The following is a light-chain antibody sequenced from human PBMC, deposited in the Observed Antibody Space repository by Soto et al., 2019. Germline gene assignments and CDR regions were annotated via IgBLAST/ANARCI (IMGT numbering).Light chain of an antibody. Sequence: DIVMTQSPDSLAVSLGEGATFNCKSSQSILDRSKNKYYLAWYQQKSGQPPKLLIYWASLRESGVPDRFTGSGSGTDFTLTISSLQAEDVAVYYCQQYFTSPWTFGQGTKVDSK. CDR1: QSILDRSKNKYY. CDR3: QQYFTSPWT. CDR2: WAS. V-gene: IGKV4-1*01. J-gene: IGKJ1*01.